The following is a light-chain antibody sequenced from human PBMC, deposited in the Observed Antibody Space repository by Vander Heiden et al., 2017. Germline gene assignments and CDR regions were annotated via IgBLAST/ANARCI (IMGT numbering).Light chain of an antibody. V-gene: IGLV3-19*01. CDR3: NSRDSRGNHP. J-gene: IGLJ2*01. CDR2: VKN. CDR1: TLRSYY. Sequence: SSELTQDPAVAVALGQTVRSTCQGDTLRSYYASWYQQKPGHAPVLVIYVKNNRPAGIPDRFSGSSSGNTASLTITAAKAEDEADYYRNSRDSRGNHPFGGGTKLTVL.